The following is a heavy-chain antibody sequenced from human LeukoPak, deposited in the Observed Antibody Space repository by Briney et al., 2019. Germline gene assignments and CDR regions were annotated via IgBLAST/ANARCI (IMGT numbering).Heavy chain of an antibody. CDR3: AKDRAAGLAGYFDY. CDR2: ISGSGGST. D-gene: IGHD6-13*01. CDR1: GFTFSSYT. J-gene: IGHJ4*02. V-gene: IGHV3-23*01. Sequence: GGSLRLSCAASGFTFSSYTMSWVRQAPGKGLEWVSAISGSGGSTYYADSVKGRFTISRDNSKNTLYLQMNSLRAEDTAVYYCAKDRAAGLAGYFDYWGQGTLVTVSS.